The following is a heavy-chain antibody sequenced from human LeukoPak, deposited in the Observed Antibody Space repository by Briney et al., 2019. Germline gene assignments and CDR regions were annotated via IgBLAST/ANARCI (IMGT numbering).Heavy chain of an antibody. Sequence: SETLSLTCTVSGGSISSGGYYWSWIRQPPGKGLEWIGYIYHSGSTYYNPSLKSRVTISVDRPKNQFSLKLTSVTAADTAVYYCARDLSVQAERQAWFDPWGQGTLVIVSP. CDR2: IYHSGST. D-gene: IGHD1-1*01. V-gene: IGHV4-30-2*01. CDR1: GGSISSGGYY. J-gene: IGHJ5*02. CDR3: ARDLSVQAERQAWFDP.